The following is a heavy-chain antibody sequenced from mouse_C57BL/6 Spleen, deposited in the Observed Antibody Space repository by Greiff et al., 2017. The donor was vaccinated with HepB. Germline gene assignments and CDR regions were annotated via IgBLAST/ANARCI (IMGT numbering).Heavy chain of an antibody. CDR3: ALTTVVAGDY. CDR1: GYTFTDYN. J-gene: IGHJ2*01. V-gene: IGHV1-22*01. Sequence: VQLQQSGPELVKPGASVKMSCKASGYTFTDYNMHWVKQSHGKSLEWIGYINPNNGGTSYNQKFKGKATLTVNKSSSTAYMELRSLTSEDSAVYYCALTTVVAGDYWGQGTTLTVSS. D-gene: IGHD1-1*01. CDR2: INPNNGGT.